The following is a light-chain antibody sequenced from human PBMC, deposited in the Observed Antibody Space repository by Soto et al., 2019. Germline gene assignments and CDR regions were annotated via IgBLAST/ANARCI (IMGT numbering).Light chain of an antibody. CDR3: QQRSNWPRLFT. V-gene: IGKV3-11*01. Sequence: EIVLTQSPVTLSLSPGERATLSCRASQSVSTYLAWYQQKPGQAPRLLIYDASNRATGIPARFSGSGSGTDFTLTISSLEPEDFAVYYCQQRSNWPRLFTFGPGTKVDIK. CDR2: DAS. J-gene: IGKJ3*01. CDR1: QSVSTY.